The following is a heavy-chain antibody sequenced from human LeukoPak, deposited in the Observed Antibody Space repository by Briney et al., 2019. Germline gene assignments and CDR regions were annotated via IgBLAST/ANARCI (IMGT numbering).Heavy chain of an antibody. CDR1: GFTFSSYA. V-gene: IGHV3-30-3*02. J-gene: IGHJ4*02. D-gene: IGHD6-13*01. CDR2: ISYDGSNK. Sequence: PGGSLRLSCAASGFTFSSYAMHWVRQAPGKGLEWVAVISYDGSNKYYADSVKGRSTISRDNSKNTLYLQMNSLRAEDTAVYYCAKSKTRIASWGQGTLVTVSS. CDR3: AKSKTRIAS.